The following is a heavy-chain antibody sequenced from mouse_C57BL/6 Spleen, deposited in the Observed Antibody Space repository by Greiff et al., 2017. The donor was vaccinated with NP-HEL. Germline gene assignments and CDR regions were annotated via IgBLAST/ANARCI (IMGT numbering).Heavy chain of an antibody. CDR3: ARGDYYGSIQYFDV. J-gene: IGHJ1*03. Sequence: LQQSGAELVRPGASVKMSCKASGYTFTSYNMHWVKQTPRQGLEWIGAIYPGNGDTSYNQKFKGKATLTVDKSSSTAYMQLSSLTSEDSAVYFCARGDYYGSIQYFDVWGTGTTVTVSS. V-gene: IGHV1-12*01. CDR2: IYPGNGDT. D-gene: IGHD1-1*01. CDR1: GYTFTSYN.